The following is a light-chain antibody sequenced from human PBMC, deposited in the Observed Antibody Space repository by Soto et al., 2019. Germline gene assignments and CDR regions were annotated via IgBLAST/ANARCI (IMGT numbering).Light chain of an antibody. J-gene: IGKJ5*01. CDR1: QKIYNY. CDR2: TAS. V-gene: IGKV1-39*01. Sequence: IQISQSPSSLSASIGDRGNINCRARQKIYNYLNWYQVIPGKSPKLLIFTASSLRSGVPSRFSGSGSGTDFTLTISSLQPEDFATYYCQQSFSPLPITFGQGTRL. CDR3: QQSFSPLPIT.